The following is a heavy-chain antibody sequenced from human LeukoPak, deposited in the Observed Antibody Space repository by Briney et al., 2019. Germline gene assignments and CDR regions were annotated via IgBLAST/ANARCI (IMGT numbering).Heavy chain of an antibody. CDR1: GYTFTGYY. CDR3: TRDAGDPLTYYFDY. J-gene: IGHJ4*02. D-gene: IGHD3-9*01. Sequence: GASVKVSCKASGYTFTGYYMHWVRQAPGQGLEWMGWINPNSGGTNYAQKFQGRVTMTRDTSISTAYMELSRLRSDDTALYYCTRDAGDPLTYYFDYWGQGTLVTVSS. V-gene: IGHV1-2*02. CDR2: INPNSGGT.